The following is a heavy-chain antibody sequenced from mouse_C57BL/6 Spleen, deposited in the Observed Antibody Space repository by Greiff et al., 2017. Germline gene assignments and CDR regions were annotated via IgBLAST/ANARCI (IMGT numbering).Heavy chain of an antibody. V-gene: IGHV3-6*01. CDR2: ISYDGSN. Sequence: ESGPGLVKPSQSLSLTCSVTGYSITSGYYWNWIRQFPGNKLEWMGYISYDGSNNYNPSLKNRISITRDTSKNQFFLKLNSVTTEDTATYYCARKLGGFDYWGQGTTLTVSS. CDR3: ARKLGGFDY. D-gene: IGHD4-1*01. J-gene: IGHJ2*01. CDR1: GYSITSGYY.